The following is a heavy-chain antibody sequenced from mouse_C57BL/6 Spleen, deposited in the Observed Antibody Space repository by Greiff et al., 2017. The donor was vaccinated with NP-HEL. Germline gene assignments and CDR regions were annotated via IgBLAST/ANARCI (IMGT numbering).Heavy chain of an antibody. CDR2: ISYDGSN. D-gene: IGHD1-1*01. CDR3: ARERITTVVAPHFDY. CDR1: GYSITSGYY. Sequence: EVKLQESGPGLVKPSQSLSLTCSVTGYSITSGYYWNWIRQFPGNKLEWMGYISYDGSNNYNPSLKNRISITRDTSKNQFFLKLNSVTTEDTATYYCARERITTVVAPHFDYWGQGTTLTVSS. V-gene: IGHV3-6*01. J-gene: IGHJ2*01.